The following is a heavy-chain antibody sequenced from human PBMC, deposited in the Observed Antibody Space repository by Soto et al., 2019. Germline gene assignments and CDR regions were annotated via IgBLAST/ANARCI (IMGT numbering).Heavy chain of an antibody. CDR1: GNTFTTYY. CDR3: ARRGYCSGGSCPLGFDY. V-gene: IGHV1-46*03. D-gene: IGHD2-15*01. CDR2: INPRDGGT. Sequence: ASVKVSCKASGNTFTTYYVHWVRQAPGQGLQWMGVINPRDGGTSYAQKFQGRVTMTRDTSTSTVYMELSSLRSEDTAMYYCARRGYCSGGSCPLGFDYWGQGTLVTVSS. J-gene: IGHJ4*02.